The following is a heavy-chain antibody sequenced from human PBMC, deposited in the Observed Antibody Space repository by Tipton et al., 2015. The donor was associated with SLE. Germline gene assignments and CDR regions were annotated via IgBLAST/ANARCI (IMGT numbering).Heavy chain of an antibody. D-gene: IGHD3-22*01. CDR1: GGSISSSSYY. J-gene: IGHJ6*02. CDR2: IYYSGST. V-gene: IGHV4-39*07. CDR3: AGLEDYFDP. Sequence: TLSLTCTVSGGSISSSSYYWGWIRQPPGKGLEWIGSIYYSGSTYYNPSLKSRVSMSIDTSKTQVSLKLTSVTAADTAIYYCAGLEDYFDPWGQGTTVTVSS.